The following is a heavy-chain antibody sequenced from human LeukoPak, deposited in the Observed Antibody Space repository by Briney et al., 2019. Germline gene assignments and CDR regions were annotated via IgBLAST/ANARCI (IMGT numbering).Heavy chain of an antibody. D-gene: IGHD2-21*01. CDR3: ARDSNYYGGSYFDY. CDR1: GFTFSSYA. J-gene: IGHJ4*02. V-gene: IGHV3-30-3*01. Sequence: GGSLRLSCAASGFTFSSYAMHWVRQAPGKGLEWVAVISYDGSSKYYADSVKGRFTISRDNSKNTLYLQMNSLRAEDTAVYYCARDSNYYGGSYFDYWGQGTLVTVSS. CDR2: ISYDGSSK.